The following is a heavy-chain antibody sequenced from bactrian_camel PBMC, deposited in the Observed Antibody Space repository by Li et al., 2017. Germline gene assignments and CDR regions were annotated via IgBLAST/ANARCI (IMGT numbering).Heavy chain of an antibody. D-gene: IGHD2*01. CDR2: IYTSGRTT. V-gene: IGHV3S54*01. Sequence: HVQLVESGGGSVQPGGSLRLSCAASGNTYSLNCLGWFRQAPGMEREQVPVFIYTSGRTTRYANSVKGRFTISQDDAKNTVYLQMNDLKVEDTAMYYCAAGWRITRTAWHDVDDYMNWGQGTQVTVS. J-gene: IGHJ4*01. CDR1: GNTYSLNC. CDR3: AAGWRITRTAWHDVDDYMN.